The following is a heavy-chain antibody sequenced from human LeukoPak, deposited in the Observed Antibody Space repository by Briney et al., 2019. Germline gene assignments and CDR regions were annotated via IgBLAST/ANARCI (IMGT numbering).Heavy chain of an antibody. Sequence: GGSLRLSCAASGYTLSSYAMSWVRHAPGKGLEWVSAISGSGGSTYYADSVKGRFTISRDNSKNTLYLQMNSLRAEDTAVYYCAKDLGWNYGGTFDYWGQGTLVTVSP. CDR3: AKDLGWNYGGTFDY. V-gene: IGHV3-23*01. J-gene: IGHJ4*02. CDR1: GYTLSSYA. CDR2: ISGSGGST. D-gene: IGHD1-7*01.